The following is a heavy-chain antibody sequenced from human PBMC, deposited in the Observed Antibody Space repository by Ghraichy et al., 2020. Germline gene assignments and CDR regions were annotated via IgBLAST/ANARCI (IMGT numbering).Heavy chain of an antibody. Sequence: GGSLRLSCAASGFTFDDYAMHWVRQAPGKGLEWVSLISWDGGSTYYADSVKGRFTISRDNSKNSLYLQMNSLRAEDTALYYCAKDISSSGPTEYFQHWGQGTLVTVSS. CDR3: AKDISSSGPTEYFQH. D-gene: IGHD6-13*01. V-gene: IGHV3-43D*03. CDR1: GFTFDDYA. J-gene: IGHJ1*01. CDR2: ISWDGGST.